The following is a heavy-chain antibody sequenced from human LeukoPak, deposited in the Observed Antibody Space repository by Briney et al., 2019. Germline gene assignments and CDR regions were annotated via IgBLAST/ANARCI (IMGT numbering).Heavy chain of an antibody. Sequence: GGSLRLSCAASGFTFSSYSMNWVRQAPGKGLEWVSSISSSSSYIYYADSVKGRFTISRDNAKNSLYLQMNSLRAEDTAVYYCARDSRAAAGNDYWGQGTLVTVSS. D-gene: IGHD6-13*01. CDR2: ISSSSSYI. CDR1: GFTFSSYS. J-gene: IGHJ4*02. V-gene: IGHV3-21*01. CDR3: ARDSRAAAGNDY.